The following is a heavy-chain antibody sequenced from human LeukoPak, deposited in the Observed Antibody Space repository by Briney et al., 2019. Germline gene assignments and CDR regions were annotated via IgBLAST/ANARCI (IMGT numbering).Heavy chain of an antibody. CDR1: GGSLSSYY. Sequence: PSETLSLTCTVSGGSLSSYYWSWLRQPPGKGLEWIGYIYYSGSTNYNPSLKSRVTISVDTSKNQLSLKLSSVTAADTAVYYCARGYFDWLPDYWGQGTLVTVSS. CDR2: IYYSGST. J-gene: IGHJ4*02. V-gene: IGHV4-59*01. CDR3: ARGYFDWLPDY. D-gene: IGHD3-9*01.